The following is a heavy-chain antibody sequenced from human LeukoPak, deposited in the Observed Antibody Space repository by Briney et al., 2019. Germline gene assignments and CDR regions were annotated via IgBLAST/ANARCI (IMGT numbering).Heavy chain of an antibody. CDR1: GGSISSSSYY. V-gene: IGHV4-61*05. CDR2: ISNGGSSGST. CDR3: GTSRVDY. J-gene: IGHJ4*02. D-gene: IGHD3-16*01. Sequence: SETLSLTCTVSGGSISSSSYYWGWIRQPPGKGLEWIGYISNGGSSGSTNYNPSLKSRVTISADMSKNHFSLRLNSVTAADTAVYSGGTSRVDYWGQGTLVTVSS.